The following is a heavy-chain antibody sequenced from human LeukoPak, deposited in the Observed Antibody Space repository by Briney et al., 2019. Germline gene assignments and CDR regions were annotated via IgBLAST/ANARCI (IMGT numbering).Heavy chain of an antibody. CDR2: LNQDGSDK. Sequence: GGSLRLSCAASGFHFSSFWMTSALQPPGKGLEWVANLNQDGSDKKYGDSVKGRFTISRDNAKNSLFLQMNNLRVEDTGLYYCAGDAYDYVSESWGQGTLVTVSS. D-gene: IGHD3-10*02. V-gene: IGHV3-7*01. CDR3: AGDAYDYVSES. CDR1: GFHFSSFW. J-gene: IGHJ5*02.